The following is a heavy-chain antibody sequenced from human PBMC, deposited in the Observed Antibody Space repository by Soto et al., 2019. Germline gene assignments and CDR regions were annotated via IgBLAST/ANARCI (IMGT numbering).Heavy chain of an antibody. CDR1: GFTFSSYG. Sequence: HPGGSLRLSCAASGFTFSSYGMHWVRQAPGKGLEWVAVIWYDGSNKYYADSVKGRFTISRDNSKNTLYLQMNSLRAEDTAVYYCARDGETYSMGYYYYMDVWGKGTTVTVSS. CDR2: IWYDGSNK. J-gene: IGHJ6*03. V-gene: IGHV3-33*01. CDR3: ARDGETYSMGYYYYMDV. D-gene: IGHD6-13*01.